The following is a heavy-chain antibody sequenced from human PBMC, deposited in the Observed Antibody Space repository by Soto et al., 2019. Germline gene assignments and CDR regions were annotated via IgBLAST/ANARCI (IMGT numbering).Heavy chain of an antibody. CDR2: IYYSGST. CDR3: AGYGAGREGGPQPCFDP. CDR1: GGSISSGGYY. V-gene: IGHV4-31*03. J-gene: IGHJ5*02. Sequence: SETLSLTCTVSGGSISSGGYYWSWIRQHPGKGLEWIGYIYYSGSTYYNPSLKSRVTISVDTSKNQFSLKLSSVTAADTAVYYCAGYGAGREGGPQPCFDPGGQGTLVTVSS. D-gene: IGHD3-10*01.